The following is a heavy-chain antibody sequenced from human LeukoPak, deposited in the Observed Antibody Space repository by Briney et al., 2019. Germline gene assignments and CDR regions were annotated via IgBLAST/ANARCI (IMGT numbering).Heavy chain of an antibody. CDR2: IYYSGST. D-gene: IGHD3-10*01. CDR3: ARDSMGITMVRGVITPTSFDI. CDR1: GGSISSGGYY. J-gene: IGHJ3*02. Sequence: SETLSLTCTVSGGSISSGGYYWSWIRQHSGKGLEWIGYIYYSGSTYYNPSLKSRVTISVDTSKNQFSLKLSSVTAADTAVYYCARDSMGITMVRGVITPTSFDIWGQGTMVTVSS. V-gene: IGHV4-31*03.